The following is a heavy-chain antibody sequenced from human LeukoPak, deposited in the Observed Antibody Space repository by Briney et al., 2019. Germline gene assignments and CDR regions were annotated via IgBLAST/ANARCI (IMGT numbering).Heavy chain of an antibody. D-gene: IGHD3-16*01. CDR3: ASGRQLGY. Sequence: GGSLRLSCAASGFTLSSYWMSGVRQAPGKGLEGVANIKQDGSEKYYVDSVKSRFTISRDNAKNSLYLQMNSLRAEDTAMYYCASGRQLGYWGQGTLVTVSS. CDR2: IKQDGSEK. CDR1: GFTLSSYW. V-gene: IGHV3-7*01. J-gene: IGHJ4*02.